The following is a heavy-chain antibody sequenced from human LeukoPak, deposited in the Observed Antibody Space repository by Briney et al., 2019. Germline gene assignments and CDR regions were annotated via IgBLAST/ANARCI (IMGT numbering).Heavy chain of an antibody. J-gene: IGHJ4*02. Sequence: PGGSLRLSCAASGFTFSSYAMRWVRQAPGKGLEYVSAISSNGGSTYYANSVKGRFTISRDNSKNTLHLQMGSLRAEDMAVYYCARESEYATATVDYWGQGTLVTVSS. CDR1: GFTFSSYA. V-gene: IGHV3-64*01. CDR3: ARESEYATATVDY. CDR2: ISSNGGST. D-gene: IGHD4-17*01.